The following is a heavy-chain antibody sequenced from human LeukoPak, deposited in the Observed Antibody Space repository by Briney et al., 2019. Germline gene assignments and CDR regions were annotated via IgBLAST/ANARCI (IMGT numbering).Heavy chain of an antibody. J-gene: IGHJ4*02. V-gene: IGHV4-34*01. D-gene: IGHD6-19*01. CDR1: GGSFSGDY. CDR2: INHSGST. Sequence: SETLSLTCAVYGGSFSGDYWSWIRQPPGKGLEWIGEINHSGSTNYNPSLKSRVTISVDTSKNQFSLKLSFVTAADTAVYYCARAEAGTLSYWGQGTLVTVSS. CDR3: ARAEAGTLSY.